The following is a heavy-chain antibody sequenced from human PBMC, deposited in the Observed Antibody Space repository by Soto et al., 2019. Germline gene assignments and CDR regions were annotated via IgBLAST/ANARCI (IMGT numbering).Heavy chain of an antibody. J-gene: IGHJ5*02. CDR3: ARMASAGTLNWFEP. V-gene: IGHV1-8*02. CDR1: GYTFVNFD. D-gene: IGHD6-13*01. CDR2: MNPGSGKT. Sequence: GASVKVSCKASGYTFVNFDISWVRQAAGQGLEWLGWMNPGSGKTGYASKFQGRVAMTRDASTGTSHLELSSLTSDDTAVYYCARMASAGTLNWFEPWGQGTLVTVSS.